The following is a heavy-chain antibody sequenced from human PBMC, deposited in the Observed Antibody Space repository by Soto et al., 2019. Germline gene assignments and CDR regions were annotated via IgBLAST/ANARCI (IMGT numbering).Heavy chain of an antibody. CDR1: GFTFSSYS. D-gene: IGHD3-9*01. V-gene: IGHV3-21*01. CDR3: ARDPRYFDWLSPFDY. J-gene: IGHJ4*02. CDR2: ISSSSSYI. Sequence: PGGSLRLSCAASGFTFSSYSMNWVRQAPGKGLEWVSSISSSSSYIYYADSVKGRFTISRDNAKNSLYLQMNSLRAEDTAVYYCARDPRYFDWLSPFDYWGQGTLVTVSS.